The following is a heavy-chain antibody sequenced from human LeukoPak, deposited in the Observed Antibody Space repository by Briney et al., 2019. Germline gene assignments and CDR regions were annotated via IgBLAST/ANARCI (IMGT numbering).Heavy chain of an antibody. D-gene: IGHD3-10*01. V-gene: IGHV3-7*01. CDR1: GFTFGSYW. J-gene: IGHJ4*02. CDR2: IKQDGSEK. Sequence: PGGSLTLSCAASGFTFGSYWMRWLRPPPGKGLEWVANIKQDGSEKYYVDSVKGRFNLSRDNAKNSLYLQMDSLRAEDTAVYYCARDQARMVRGVIYGYFDYWGQGTLVTVSS. CDR3: ARDQARMVRGVIYGYFDY.